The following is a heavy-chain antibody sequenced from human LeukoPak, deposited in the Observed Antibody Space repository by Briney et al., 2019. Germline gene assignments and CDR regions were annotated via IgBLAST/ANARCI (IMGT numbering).Heavy chain of an antibody. D-gene: IGHD5-18*01. CDR2: IRYDGSNK. CDR3: AKDLDSYGPYFDY. CDR1: GFTFSSYG. J-gene: IGHJ4*02. Sequence: GGSLRLSCAASGFTFSSYGMHWVRQAPGKGLEWVAFIRYDGSNKYYADSVKGRFTISRDNSKNTLYLQMNSLRAEDTAVYYCAKDLDSYGPYFDYWGQGTLVTVSS. V-gene: IGHV3-30*02.